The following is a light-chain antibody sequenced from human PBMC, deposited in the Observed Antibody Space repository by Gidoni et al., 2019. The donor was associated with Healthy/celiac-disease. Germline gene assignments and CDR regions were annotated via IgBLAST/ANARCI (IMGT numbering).Light chain of an antibody. CDR3: QSADSSGVV. Sequence: SYALTQPPSLSVSPGQTARITCSGDALPKQYAYWYQQKPGQALVLVIYKDSERPSGIPERVSGSSSGTTVTLTISGVQAEDEADYYGQSADSSGVVFGGGTKLTVL. CDR2: KDS. J-gene: IGLJ2*01. CDR1: ALPKQY. V-gene: IGLV3-25*02.